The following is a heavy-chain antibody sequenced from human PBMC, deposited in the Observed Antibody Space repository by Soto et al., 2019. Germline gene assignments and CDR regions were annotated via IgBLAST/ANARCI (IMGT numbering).Heavy chain of an antibody. Sequence: EVQLVQSGAEVKKPGESLKISCKGSGYSFGNFWIAWVRQMPGKGLEWMGIVYPDDSDIRYSPSFQGQVTISADKSVRTAYLHLSNLRASDTAIYYCAKTLVGGGALDIWGQGTVVTVSS. D-gene: IGHD1-26*01. CDR1: GYSFGNFW. V-gene: IGHV5-51*01. CDR2: VYPDDSDI. CDR3: AKTLVGGGALDI. J-gene: IGHJ3*02.